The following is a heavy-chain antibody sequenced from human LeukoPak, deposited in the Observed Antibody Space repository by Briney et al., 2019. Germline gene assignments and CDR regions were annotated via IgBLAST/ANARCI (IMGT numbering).Heavy chain of an antibody. D-gene: IGHD2-15*01. CDR3: AVFGYCSGGSCPDY. CDR1: GFTVSSNY. CDR2: IYSGGST. J-gene: IGHJ4*02. V-gene: IGHV3-66*01. Sequence: GGSLRLSCAASGFTVSSNYMSWVRQAPGKGLEWVSVIYSGGSTYYADSVKGRFTISRDNSKNTLYLQMSSLRAEDTAVYYCAVFGYCSGGSCPDYWGQGTLVTVSS.